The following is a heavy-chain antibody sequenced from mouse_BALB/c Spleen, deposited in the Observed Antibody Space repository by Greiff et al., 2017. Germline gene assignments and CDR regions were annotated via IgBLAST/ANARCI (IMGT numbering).Heavy chain of an antibody. J-gene: IGHJ2*01. CDR3: ARRGGLYYFDY. V-gene: IGHV1-69*02. Sequence: QVQLQQPGAELVKPGASVKLSCKASGYTFTSYWMHWVKQRPGQGLEWIGEIDPSDSYTNYNQKFKGKATLTVDKSSSTAYMQLSSLTSEDSAVYYCARRGGLYYFDYWGQGTTLTVSS. CDR1: GYTFTSYW. D-gene: IGHD6-2*01. CDR2: IDPSDSYT.